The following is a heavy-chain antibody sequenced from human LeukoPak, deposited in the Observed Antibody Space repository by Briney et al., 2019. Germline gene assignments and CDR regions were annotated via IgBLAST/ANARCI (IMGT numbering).Heavy chain of an antibody. J-gene: IGHJ4*02. CDR3: ARHALATVTDPSFDY. CDR2: LYHSGST. CDR1: GGSISTPGYY. V-gene: IGHV4-39*01. Sequence: SETLSLTCTVSGGSISTPGYYWGWVRQPPGKGLEWIGSLYHSGSTYYKPSLKSRATISVDKSKNQCSLKLRSVTAADTAVYYCARHALATVTDPSFDYWGQGTLVTVSS. D-gene: IGHD2-21*02.